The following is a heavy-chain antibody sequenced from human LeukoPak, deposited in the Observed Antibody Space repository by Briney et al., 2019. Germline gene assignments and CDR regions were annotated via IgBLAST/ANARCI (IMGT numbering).Heavy chain of an antibody. CDR2: IKQDGSEK. Sequence: GGSLRLSCAASGFTFSSYWMSWVRQAPGKGLEWVANIKQDGSEKYYVDSVKGRFTISSDNAKNSLYLQMNSLRAEDTAVYYCARDHDYDFWSGYYNYWGQGTLVTVSS. D-gene: IGHD3-3*01. J-gene: IGHJ4*02. CDR1: GFTFSSYW. V-gene: IGHV3-7*01. CDR3: ARDHDYDFWSGYYNY.